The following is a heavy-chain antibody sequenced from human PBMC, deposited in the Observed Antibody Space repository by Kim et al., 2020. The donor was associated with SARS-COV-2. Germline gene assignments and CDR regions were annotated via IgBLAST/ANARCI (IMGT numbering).Heavy chain of an antibody. V-gene: IGHV3-15*01. D-gene: IGHD6-19*01. Sequence: GGSLRLSCAASGFTFSNAWMSWVRQAPGKGLEWVGRIKSKTDGGTTDYAAPVKGRFTISRDDSKNTLYLQMNSLKTEDTAVYYCTTDYPGGGGWYNPDAFDIWGQGTMVTVSS. CDR1: GFTFSNAW. CDR2: IKSKTDGGTT. J-gene: IGHJ3*02. CDR3: TTDYPGGGGWYNPDAFDI.